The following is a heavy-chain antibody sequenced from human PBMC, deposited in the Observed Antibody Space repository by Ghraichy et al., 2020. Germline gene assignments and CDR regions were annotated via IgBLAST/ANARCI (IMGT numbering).Heavy chain of an antibody. D-gene: IGHD6-13*01. Sequence: SVKVSCKASGGTFSSYAISWVRQAPGQGLEWMGGIIPIFGTANYAQKFQGRVTITADESTSTAYMELSSLRSEDTAVYYCASEAAAGIDRRSLGWFDPWGQGTLVTVSS. V-gene: IGHV1-69*13. CDR1: GGTFSSYA. CDR3: ASEAAAGIDRRSLGWFDP. CDR2: IIPIFGTA. J-gene: IGHJ5*02.